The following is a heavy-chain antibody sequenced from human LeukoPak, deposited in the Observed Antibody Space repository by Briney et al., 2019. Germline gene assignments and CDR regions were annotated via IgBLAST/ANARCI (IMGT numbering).Heavy chain of an antibody. J-gene: IGHJ4*02. V-gene: IGHV1-2*06. Sequence: ASVKVSCKASGYTFTGYYMHWVRQAPGQGLEWMGRINPNSGGTNFAQKFQGRVTMTRDTSISTAYMELSRLRSDDTAVYYCARLTTVTSTDYWGQGTLVTVSS. CDR1: GYTFTGYY. D-gene: IGHD4-17*01. CDR2: INPNSGGT. CDR3: ARLTTVTSTDY.